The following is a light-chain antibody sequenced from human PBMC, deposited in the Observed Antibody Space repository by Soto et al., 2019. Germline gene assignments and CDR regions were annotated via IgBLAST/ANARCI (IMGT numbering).Light chain of an antibody. V-gene: IGKV3-20*01. CDR3: QQYSNSLYS. CDR2: GAS. CDR1: QSVSSSC. Sequence: EIVLTQSPGTLSLSPGERATLSCRASQSVSSSCLAWYQQKPGQAPRLLIYGASSRATGIPDRFSGSGSGTDFTLTISRLEPDDFAVYYCQQYSNSLYSFGQGAKLEIK. J-gene: IGKJ2*03.